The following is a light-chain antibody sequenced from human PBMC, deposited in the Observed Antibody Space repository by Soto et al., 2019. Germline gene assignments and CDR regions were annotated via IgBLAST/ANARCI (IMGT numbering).Light chain of an antibody. CDR1: SSDVGRYNY. Sequence: QSALTQPASVSGSPGQSITISCTGTSSDVGRYNYVSWYQQHPGKAPKLMIYDVTNRPSGVSNRFSGSKSSNTASLTISGLQAEDEADYYCSSYTSSSTLFGGGTKLTVL. V-gene: IGLV2-14*03. CDR2: DVT. J-gene: IGLJ3*02. CDR3: SSYTSSSTL.